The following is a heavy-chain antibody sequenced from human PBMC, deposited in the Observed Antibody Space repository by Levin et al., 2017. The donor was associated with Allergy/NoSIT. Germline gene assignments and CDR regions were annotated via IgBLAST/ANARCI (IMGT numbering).Heavy chain of an antibody. Sequence: NVSGPTLVKPTQTLTLTCTFSGFSLTTRGVGVAWIRQPPGKALEWLAIIYWDNDKRYSPSLKNRLTITKDTSKNQVVLTMTNVDPVDTATYFCAQRFCTTNYCPHFWFDPWGQGTLVTVSS. D-gene: IGHD2-8*01. V-gene: IGHV2-5*02. CDR2: IYWDNDK. CDR1: GFSLTTRGVG. J-gene: IGHJ5*02. CDR3: AQRFCTTNYCPHFWFDP.